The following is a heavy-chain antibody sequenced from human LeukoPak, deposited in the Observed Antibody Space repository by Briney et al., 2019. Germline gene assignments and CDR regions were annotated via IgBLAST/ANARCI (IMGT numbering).Heavy chain of an antibody. V-gene: IGHV3-48*01. CDR3: ARDSSDGSYYDFWSGYYLGDY. CDR1: GFTFSSYS. J-gene: IGHJ4*02. D-gene: IGHD3-3*01. Sequence: GGSLRLSCAASGFTFSSYSMNWVRQAPGKGLEWVSYISSSSSTIYYADSVKGRFTISRDNANNSLYLQMNSLRAEDTAVYYCARDSSDGSYYDFWSGYYLGDYWGQGTLVTVSS. CDR2: ISSSSSTI.